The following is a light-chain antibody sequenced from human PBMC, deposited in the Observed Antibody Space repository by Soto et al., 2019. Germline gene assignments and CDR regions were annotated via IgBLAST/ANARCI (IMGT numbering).Light chain of an antibody. CDR1: QSVSSY. CDR3: QQCGSSPPT. Sequence: EIVLKQSPGTLSLSPGERATLSCRASQSVSSYLAWYQQKPGQAPRLLMYDASSRATGIPDRFSGSGPGTDFTLTITRLEPEDFAVYYCQQCGSSPPTFGGGTKVDIK. J-gene: IGKJ4*01. CDR2: DAS. V-gene: IGKV3-20*01.